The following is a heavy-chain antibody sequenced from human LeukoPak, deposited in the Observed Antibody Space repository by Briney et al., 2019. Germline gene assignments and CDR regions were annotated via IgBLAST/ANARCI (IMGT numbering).Heavy chain of an antibody. D-gene: IGHD3-10*01. V-gene: IGHV3-30*01. CDR3: ARDSTYYYDSGSSGPHYFDN. J-gene: IGHJ4*02. CDR1: GFTFSNYA. CDR2: ISSGGTYE. Sequence: GKSLGLSCAASGFTFSNYAMHWVRQAPGKGLEWVSLISSGGTYEYYADSVKGRFTISRDNSKNTLYLQLNSLRAEDTAVYYCARDSTYYYDSGSSGPHYFDNWGQGTLVTVSS.